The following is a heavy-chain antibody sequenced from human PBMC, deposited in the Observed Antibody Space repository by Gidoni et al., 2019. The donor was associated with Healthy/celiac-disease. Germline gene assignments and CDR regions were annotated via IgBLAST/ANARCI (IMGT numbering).Heavy chain of an antibody. J-gene: IGHJ4*02. Sequence: EVQLVESGGGLVKPGGSLRLSCAASGFTFSNAWMSWVRQAPGKGLEWVGRIKSKTDGGTTDYAAPVKGRFTISRDDSKNTLYLQMNSLKTEDTAVYYCTTDLEVVVVAATPEGSKDYWGQGTLVTVSS. CDR1: GFTFSNAW. D-gene: IGHD2-15*01. CDR3: TTDLEVVVVAATPEGSKDY. V-gene: IGHV3-15*01. CDR2: IKSKTDGGTT.